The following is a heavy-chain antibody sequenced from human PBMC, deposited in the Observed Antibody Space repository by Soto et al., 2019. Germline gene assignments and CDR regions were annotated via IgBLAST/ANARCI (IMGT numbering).Heavy chain of an antibody. Sequence: ASVKVSCKASGCTFTSYGISWVRQAPGQGLEWMGWISAYNGNTNYAQKLQGRVTMTTDTSTSTAYMELRSLRSDDTAVYYCAVHRRDDYGGNSAGLDIWGQGTMVTVSS. CDR3: AVHRRDDYGGNSAGLDI. V-gene: IGHV1-18*01. CDR1: GCTFTSYG. J-gene: IGHJ3*02. D-gene: IGHD4-17*01. CDR2: ISAYNGNT.